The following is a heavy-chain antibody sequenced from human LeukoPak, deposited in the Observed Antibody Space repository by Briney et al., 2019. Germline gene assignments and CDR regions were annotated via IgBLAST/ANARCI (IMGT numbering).Heavy chain of an antibody. CDR2: INWNGGSR. Sequence: GGSLRLSCAASGFTFSSYEMHWVRQAPGKGLEWVSGINWNGGSRGYADSVKGLFTISRDNAKNSLYLQMNSLRDQDTALYYCARSRHSYDSSGFPHYWGQPSLVTVSS. D-gene: IGHD3-22*01. CDR3: ARSRHSYDSSGFPHY. J-gene: IGHJ4*02. V-gene: IGHV3-20*04. CDR1: GFTFSSYE.